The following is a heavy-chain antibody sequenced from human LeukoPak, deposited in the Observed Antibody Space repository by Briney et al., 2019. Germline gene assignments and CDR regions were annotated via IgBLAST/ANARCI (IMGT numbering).Heavy chain of an antibody. J-gene: IGHJ4*02. CDR3: ARDYSYYQGGHFDY. D-gene: IGHD2-21*01. CDR2: ISGSGGST. V-gene: IGHV3-23*01. CDR1: GFTFSSYA. Sequence: PGGSLRLSCAASGFTFSSYAMNWVRQAPGKGLEWVSGISGSGGSTYYADSVKGRFTISRDNAKNSLYLQMNRMRAEDTAVYYCARDYSYYQGGHFDYWGQGTLVTVSS.